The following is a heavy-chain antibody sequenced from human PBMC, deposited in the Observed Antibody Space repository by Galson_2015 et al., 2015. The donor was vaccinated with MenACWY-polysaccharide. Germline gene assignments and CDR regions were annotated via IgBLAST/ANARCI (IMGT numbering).Heavy chain of an antibody. CDR2: MSSNGGA. CDR1: GASVSSTTDY. J-gene: IGHJ5*01. V-gene: IGHV4-61*01. Sequence: ETLSLTCTVSGASVSSTTDYWSWLRQPPGKGLEWIGFMSSNGGANRNPSLKSRVTISIDTSKNHFSPRLNSVTAADTAMYYCAREPTYSGSFGWFDSWGQGTLVTVSP. CDR3: AREPTYSGSFGWFDS. D-gene: IGHD1-26*01.